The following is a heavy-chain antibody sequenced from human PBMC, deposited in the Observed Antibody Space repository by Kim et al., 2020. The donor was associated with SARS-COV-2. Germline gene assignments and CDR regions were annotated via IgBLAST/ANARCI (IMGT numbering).Heavy chain of an antibody. CDR2: ISSSSSTI. J-gene: IGHJ6*02. V-gene: IGHV3-48*02. CDR1: GFTFSSYS. Sequence: GGSLRLSCAASGFTFSSYSMNWVRQAPGKGLEWVSYISSSSSTIYYADSVKGRFTISTDNAKNSLYLQMNSLRDEDTAVYYCAREDSSGYYYPYYYYGMDVWGQGTTVTVSS. CDR3: AREDSSGYYYPYYYYGMDV. D-gene: IGHD3-22*01.